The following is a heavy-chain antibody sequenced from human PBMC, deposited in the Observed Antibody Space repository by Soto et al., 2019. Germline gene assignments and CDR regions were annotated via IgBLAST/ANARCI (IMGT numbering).Heavy chain of an antibody. V-gene: IGHV3-30*18. CDR1: GFNFNNFG. Sequence: QVQLVESGGGVVQPGRSLRLSCAASGFNFNNFGMHWVRRAPGKGLEWVAVISYDGSNKYYADSVKGRFTISRDNSKNTLYLQMNSLRAEDTAVYYCAKDNYEGSGCYWYLDYWGQGALVTVSS. CDR2: ISYDGSNK. D-gene: IGHD3-10*01. J-gene: IGHJ4*02. CDR3: AKDNYEGSGCYWYLDY.